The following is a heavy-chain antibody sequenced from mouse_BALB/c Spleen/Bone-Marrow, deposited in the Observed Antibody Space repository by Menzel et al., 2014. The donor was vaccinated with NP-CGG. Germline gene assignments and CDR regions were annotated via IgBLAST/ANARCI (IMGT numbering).Heavy chain of an antibody. Sequence: VQLQQSGAELVKPGASVKLSCTASGFNIKDTYMHWVKQRPEQGLEWIGRIDPANGNTKYDPKFQGKATITADTSSNTACLQLSSLTSEDTAVYYCASGYDVAWFAYWGQGTLVTVSA. CDR2: IDPANGNT. CDR3: ASGYDVAWFAY. D-gene: IGHD2-14*01. CDR1: GFNIKDTY. V-gene: IGHV14-3*02. J-gene: IGHJ3*01.